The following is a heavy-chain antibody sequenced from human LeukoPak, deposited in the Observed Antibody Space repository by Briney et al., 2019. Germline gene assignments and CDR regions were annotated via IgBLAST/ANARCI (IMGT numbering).Heavy chain of an antibody. J-gene: IGHJ6*04. CDR1: GFTSSSYW. D-gene: IGHD2-2*01. Sequence: GGSLRLSCAASGFTSSSYWMLWVRQAPGKGLEWVASIKQDGSEKYYVDSMKGRFTISRDNAKNSLYLQMNSLRAEDTAVYYCARMPRGPDVWGKGTTVTVSS. CDR3: ARMPRGPDV. V-gene: IGHV3-7*01. CDR2: IKQDGSEK.